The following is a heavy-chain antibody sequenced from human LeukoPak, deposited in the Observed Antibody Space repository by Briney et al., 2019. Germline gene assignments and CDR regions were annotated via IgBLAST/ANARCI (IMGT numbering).Heavy chain of an antibody. J-gene: IGHJ4*02. Sequence: SETLSLTCTVSGGSISSGDYYWSWIRQPPGKGLEWLGYIYYSGSTYYNPSLKSRVTISVDTSKNQFSLKLGSVTAADTAVYYCALWFGELNYFDYWGQGTLVTVSS. V-gene: IGHV4-30-4*01. D-gene: IGHD3-10*01. CDR3: ALWFGELNYFDY. CDR2: IYYSGST. CDR1: GGSISSGDYY.